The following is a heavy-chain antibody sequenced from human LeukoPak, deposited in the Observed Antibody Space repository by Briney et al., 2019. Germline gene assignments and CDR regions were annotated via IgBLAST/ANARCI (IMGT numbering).Heavy chain of an antibody. CDR2: INPNSGGT. J-gene: IGHJ3*02. V-gene: IGHV1-2*02. CDR1: RYTLTSDS. CDR3: ARGMRYFDWLLRIDAFDI. Sequence: ASVKVSCNAVRYTLTSDSMHWVRQAPGQGLEWMGWINPNSGGTNYAQKFQGRVTMTRDTSISTAYMELSRLRSDDTAVYYCARGMRYFDWLLRIDAFDIWGQGTMVTVSS. D-gene: IGHD3-9*01.